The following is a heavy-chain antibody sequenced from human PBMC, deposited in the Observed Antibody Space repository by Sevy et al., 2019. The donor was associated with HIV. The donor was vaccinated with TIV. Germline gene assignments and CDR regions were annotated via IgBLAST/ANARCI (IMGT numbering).Heavy chain of an antibody. CDR3: ARDRGFSSTSEYGMDV. CDR1: GGTFSKYA. CDR2: IIPIFGTA. D-gene: IGHD2-2*01. Sequence: ASVKVSCKASGGTFSKYAITWERQAPGRGLEWMGGIIPIFGTANYAQKFQGRVTITADESTSTAYMELSSLRSEDTAVYYCARDRGFSSTSEYGMDVWGQGTTVTVSS. J-gene: IGHJ6*02. V-gene: IGHV1-69*13.